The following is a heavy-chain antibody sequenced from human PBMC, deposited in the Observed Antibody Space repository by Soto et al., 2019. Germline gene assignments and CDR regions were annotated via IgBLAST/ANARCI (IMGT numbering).Heavy chain of an antibody. CDR1: GGTFSSYT. D-gene: IGHD2-2*01. J-gene: IGHJ4*02. CDR3: ARGYHDPHRKTTDYDY. CDR2: IIPILGIA. Sequence: QVQLVQSGAEVKKPGSSVKVSCKASGGTFSSYTISWVRQAPGQGLEWMGRIIPILGIANYAQKFQGRVTITADKSTSTAYMELSSLRSEDTVVYYCARGYHDPHRKTTDYDYWGQGTLVTVSS. V-gene: IGHV1-69*02.